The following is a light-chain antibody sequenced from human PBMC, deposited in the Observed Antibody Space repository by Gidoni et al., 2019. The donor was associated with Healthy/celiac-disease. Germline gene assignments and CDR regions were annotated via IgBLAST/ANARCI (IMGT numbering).Light chain of an antibody. CDR2: DNS. Sequence: SVLTPPPSVSGAPGQRVTISCTGSSSNIGAGYDVHWYQQLPGTAPKLLIYDNSNRPAGVPDRFSGSKSGTSASLAITGLQAEDEADYYCQSYDSSLSGEEVFGGGTKLTVL. CDR1: SSNIGAGYD. CDR3: QSYDSSLSGEEV. V-gene: IGLV1-40*01. J-gene: IGLJ2*01.